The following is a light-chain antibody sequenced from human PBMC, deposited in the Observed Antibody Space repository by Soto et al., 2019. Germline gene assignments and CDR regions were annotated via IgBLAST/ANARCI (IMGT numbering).Light chain of an antibody. Sequence: QSVLTQPASVSGSPGQSITISCTGSSSDVGAYNYVSWYQHHPDKAPKLVIYDVTNRPSGVSNRFSGSKSGNTASLTISGLQAEDEADCYCNSYTSSTTPYVFGTGTKLTVL. CDR2: DVT. J-gene: IGLJ1*01. CDR1: SSDVGAYNY. V-gene: IGLV2-14*03. CDR3: NSYTSSTTPYV.